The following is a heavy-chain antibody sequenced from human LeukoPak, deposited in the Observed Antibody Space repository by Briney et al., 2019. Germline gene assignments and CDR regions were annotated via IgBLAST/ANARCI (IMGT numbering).Heavy chain of an antibody. V-gene: IGHV3-48*02. CDR2: IDSGSGNI. J-gene: IGHJ3*01. CDR3: AREDDACGTNTLYV. Sequence: PGGSLRPSYTASGFTFRSHRMNWVRQAPGKGLEWLSYIDSGSGNIYYRDSVKGRFTISRDNAQDSLYLQMDSLRDEDTAVYYCAREDDACGTNTLYVWGQGEVFTVSS. D-gene: IGHD1-14*01. CDR1: GFTFRSHR.